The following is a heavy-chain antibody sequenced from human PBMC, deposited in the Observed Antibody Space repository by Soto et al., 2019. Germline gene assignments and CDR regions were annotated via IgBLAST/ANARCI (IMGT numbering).Heavy chain of an antibody. CDR3: ATSTGDSSGWPLGY. D-gene: IGHD6-19*01. V-gene: IGHV1-24*01. Sequence: ASVKVSCKVSGYTLTELSMHWVRQAPGKGLEWMGGFDPEDGETIYAQKFQGRVTMTEDTSTDTAYMELSSLRSEDTAVYYCATSTGDSSGWPLGYWGQGTLVTVSS. J-gene: IGHJ4*02. CDR2: FDPEDGET. CDR1: GYTLTELS.